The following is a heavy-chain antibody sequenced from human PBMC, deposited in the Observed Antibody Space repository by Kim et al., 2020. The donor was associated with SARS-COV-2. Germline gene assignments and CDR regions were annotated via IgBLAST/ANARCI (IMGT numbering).Heavy chain of an antibody. D-gene: IGHD3-10*01. CDR1: GGTFSSYA. CDR2: IIPIFGTA. J-gene: IGHJ4*02. CDR3: ASLTYYSGGLYYFDY. Sequence: SVKVSCKASGGTFSSYAISWVRQAPGQGLEWMGGIIPIFGTANYAQKFQGRVTITADESTSTAYMELSSLRSEDTAVYYCASLTYYSGGLYYFDYWGQGTLVTVSS. V-gene: IGHV1-69*13.